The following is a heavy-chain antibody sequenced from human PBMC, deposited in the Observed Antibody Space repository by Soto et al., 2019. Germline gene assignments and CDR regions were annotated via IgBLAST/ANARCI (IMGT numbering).Heavy chain of an antibody. J-gene: IGHJ4*02. V-gene: IGHV4-59*01. CDR2: ISYSGST. Sequence: PSETLSLTCTVSSDSISGYYWSWIRQPPGKRLEWIGYISYSGSTDYNPSLKSRVTISGDTSKNQFSLKVSSVTAADTAVYYCARGTSWQLPFDYWGQGTLVTVSS. CDR1: SDSISGYY. CDR3: ARGTSWQLPFDY. D-gene: IGHD6-13*01.